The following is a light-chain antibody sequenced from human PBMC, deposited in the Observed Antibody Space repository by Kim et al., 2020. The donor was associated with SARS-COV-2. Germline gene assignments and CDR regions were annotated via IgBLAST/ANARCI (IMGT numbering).Light chain of an antibody. CDR1: QSVSSSY. CDR2: GAS. Sequence: PGDTATLYCRASQSVSSSYLAWYQQKPGQPPRLLIYGASTRATGIPDRFSGSGSGTDFTLTISRLEPEDFAVYSCQQFNTSPQTFGQGTKVDIK. J-gene: IGKJ1*01. CDR3: QQFNTSPQT. V-gene: IGKV3-20*01.